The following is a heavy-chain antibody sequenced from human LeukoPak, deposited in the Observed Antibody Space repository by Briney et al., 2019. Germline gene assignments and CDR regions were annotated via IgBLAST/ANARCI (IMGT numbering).Heavy chain of an antibody. V-gene: IGHV3-23*01. J-gene: IGHJ4*02. CDR3: ARGHHTRGLYEF. Sequence: GGSLRLSCAASGFTFSSYAMSWVRQAPGKGLEWVSAISGSGGSTYYADSVKGRFTISRDNAKNSLYLQMNSLRAEDTAVYYCARGHHTRGLYEFWGQGTLVTVSS. CDR1: GFTFSSYA. CDR2: ISGSGGST. D-gene: IGHD3-10*01.